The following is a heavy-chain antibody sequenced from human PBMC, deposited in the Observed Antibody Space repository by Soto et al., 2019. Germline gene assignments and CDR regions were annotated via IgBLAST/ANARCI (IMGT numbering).Heavy chain of an antibody. V-gene: IGHV6-1*01. CDR2: TYYTSKWFN. J-gene: IGHJ6*04. CDR3: AGGYGMNG. CDR1: GDSVSTNSAA. Sequence: SHTLSLTCAISGDSVSTNSAAWNLVRQSPSRGLEWLGRTYYTSKWFNDYAVSVKGRITINPDTSKNQFSLQLNSVTPEDTAVYYCAGGYGMNGWGEGITVTVSS.